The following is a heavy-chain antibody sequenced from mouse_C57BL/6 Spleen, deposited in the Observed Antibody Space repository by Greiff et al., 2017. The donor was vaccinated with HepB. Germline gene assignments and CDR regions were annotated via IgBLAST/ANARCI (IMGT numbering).Heavy chain of an antibody. CDR3: ARGITTAGYYLDY. J-gene: IGHJ2*01. D-gene: IGHD2-4*01. V-gene: IGHV5-6*01. CDR1: GFTFSSYG. CDR2: ISSGGSYT. Sequence: EVKLQESGGDLVKPGGSLKLSCAASGFTFSSYGMSWVRQTPDKRLEWVATISSGGSYTYYPDSVKGRFTISRDNAKNTLYLQMSSLKSEDTAMYYCARGITTAGYYLDYWGQGTTLTVSS.